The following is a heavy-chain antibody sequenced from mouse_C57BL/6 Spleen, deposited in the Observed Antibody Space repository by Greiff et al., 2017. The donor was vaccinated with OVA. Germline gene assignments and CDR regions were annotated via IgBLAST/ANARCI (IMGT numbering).Heavy chain of an antibody. CDR1: GFTFSSYA. CDR3: TREGIYSNYYFDY. J-gene: IGHJ2*01. V-gene: IGHV5-9-1*02. CDR2: ISSGGDYI. Sequence: EVKVEESGEGLVKPGGSLKLSCAASGFTFSSYAMSWVRQTPEKRLEWVAYISSGGDYIYYADTVKGRFTISRDNARNTLYLQMSSLKSEDTAMYYCTREGIYSNYYFDYWGQGTTLTVSS. D-gene: IGHD2-5*01.